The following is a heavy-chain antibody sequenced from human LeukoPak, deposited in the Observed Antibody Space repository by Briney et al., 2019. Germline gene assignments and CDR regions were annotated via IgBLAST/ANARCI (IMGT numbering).Heavy chain of an antibody. CDR3: AKWVATCWFDP. J-gene: IGHJ5*02. CDR2: ISYDGSNK. D-gene: IGHD5-12*01. Sequence: GGSLRLSCAASGFTFSSYGMHWVRQAPGKGLEWVAVISYDGSNKYYADSVKGRSTISRDNSKNTLYLQMNSLRAEDTAVYYCAKWVATCWFDPWGQGTLVTVSS. V-gene: IGHV3-30*18. CDR1: GFTFSSYG.